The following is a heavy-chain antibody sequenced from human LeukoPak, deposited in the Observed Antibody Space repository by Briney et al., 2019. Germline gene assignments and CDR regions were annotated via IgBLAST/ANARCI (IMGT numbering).Heavy chain of an antibody. CDR3: ARVSGWYDGY. CDR2: ISSSSSYI. CDR1: GFTFSSYS. J-gene: IGHJ4*02. D-gene: IGHD6-19*01. V-gene: IGHV3-21*01. Sequence: GGSLRLSCAASGFTFSSYSMNWVRQAPGKGLEWVSSISSSSSYIYYADSVKGRFTISRDNAKNSLYLQMTSLRAEDTAVYYCARVSGWYDGYWGQGTLVTVSS.